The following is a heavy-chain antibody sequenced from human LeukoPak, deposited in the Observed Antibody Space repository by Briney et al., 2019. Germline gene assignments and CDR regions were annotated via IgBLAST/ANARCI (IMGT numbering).Heavy chain of an antibody. Sequence: GASVKVSCKASGYTFTSYGISWVRQAPGQGLEWMGWISAYNGNTNYAQKLQGRVTMTTDTSTSTAYMELRSLRSDDTAVYYCARDGYCSSTSCTHAESWNNWFDPWGQGTLVTVS. V-gene: IGHV1-18*01. J-gene: IGHJ5*02. CDR2: ISAYNGNT. D-gene: IGHD2-2*03. CDR1: GYTFTSYG. CDR3: ARDGYCSSTSCTHAESWNNWFDP.